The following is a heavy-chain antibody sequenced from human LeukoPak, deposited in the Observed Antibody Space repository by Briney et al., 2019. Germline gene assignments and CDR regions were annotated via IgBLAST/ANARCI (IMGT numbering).Heavy chain of an antibody. D-gene: IGHD2-2*01. CDR3: ARSLIRYCSSTSCQGVYYMDV. V-gene: IGHV1-18*01. CDR1: VYTFTSYG. CDR2: ISAYNGDT. Sequence: ASVRVSCTASVYTFTSYGISWVRRAPGQGREWMGWISAYNGDTNYAQKLQGRVTMTPDTSTSTAYMELRSLRSDDTAVYYCARSLIRYCSSTSCQGVYYMDVWGKGTTVTVSS. J-gene: IGHJ6*03.